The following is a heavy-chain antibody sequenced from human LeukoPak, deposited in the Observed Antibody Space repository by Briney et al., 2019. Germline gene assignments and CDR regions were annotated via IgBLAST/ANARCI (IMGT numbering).Heavy chain of an antibody. V-gene: IGHV5-51*01. J-gene: IGHJ5*02. CDR3: ARQEYCSGGSCYTWFNP. Sequence: GESLRISCRASGYKFTNNWIAWVRHMPGKGLEWIGLIYPDDSDVKYNPSFRGQVSMSVDKSISTAYLQWVSLKASDTAMYYCARQEYCSGGSCYTWFNPWGQGTLVTVSS. D-gene: IGHD2-15*01. CDR1: GYKFTNNW. CDR2: IYPDDSDV.